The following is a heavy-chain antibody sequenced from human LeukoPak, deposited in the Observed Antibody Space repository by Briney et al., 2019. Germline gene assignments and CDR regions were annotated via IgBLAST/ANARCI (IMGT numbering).Heavy chain of an antibody. J-gene: IGHJ4*02. Sequence: PSETLSLTCTVSGGSISSYYWSWIRQPPGKGLEWIGYIYYSGSTNYNPSLKSRVTISVDTSKNQFSLKLSSVTAADTAVYYCARGRGSAVFDYWGQGTLVTVSS. CDR3: ARGRGSAVFDY. CDR2: IYYSGST. V-gene: IGHV4-59*01. CDR1: GGSISSYY.